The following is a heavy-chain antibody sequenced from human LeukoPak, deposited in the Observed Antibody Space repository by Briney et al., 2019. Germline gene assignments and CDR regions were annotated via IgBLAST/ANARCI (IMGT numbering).Heavy chain of an antibody. CDR1: GGSISGYY. V-gene: IGHV4-4*07. Sequence: SETLSLTCTVSGGSISGYYWSWIRQPAGKGLEWIGRIHTSGCTNYNPSLKRRVTISVGTSKNQFSLKLSSVTAADTAVYYCARTYGGNSDFDYWGQGTLVTVSS. CDR2: IHTSGCT. CDR3: ARTYGGNSDFDY. D-gene: IGHD4-23*01. J-gene: IGHJ4*02.